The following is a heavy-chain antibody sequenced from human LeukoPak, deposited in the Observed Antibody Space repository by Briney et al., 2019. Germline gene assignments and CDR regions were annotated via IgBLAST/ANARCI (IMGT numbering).Heavy chain of an antibody. CDR3: AHQQESYCSGGSCYDY. V-gene: IGHV2-5*02. Sequence: SGPTLVKPRQTLTLTCTFSGFSLRTSGVGVGWIRQPPGKALEWLALIYWDDDKRYSPSLKSRLTITKDTSKNQVVLTMTNMDPVDTATYYCAHQQESYCSGGSCYDYWGQGTLVTVSS. CDR1: GFSLRTSGVG. CDR2: IYWDDDK. D-gene: IGHD2-15*01. J-gene: IGHJ4*02.